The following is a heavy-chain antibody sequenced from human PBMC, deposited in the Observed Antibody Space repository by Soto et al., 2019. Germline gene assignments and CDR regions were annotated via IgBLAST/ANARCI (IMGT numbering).Heavy chain of an antibody. Sequence: GGSLRLSCAASGFTFSSYWMHWVRQAPGKGLVWVSRINSDGSSTTYADSVKGRFTISRDNAKNTLYLQMNILRAEDTAVYYCAKGGRLIGPDYWGQGTLVTAPQ. V-gene: IGHV3-74*01. J-gene: IGHJ4*02. CDR1: GFTFSSYW. CDR3: AKGGRLIGPDY. CDR2: INSDGSST. D-gene: IGHD3-16*01.